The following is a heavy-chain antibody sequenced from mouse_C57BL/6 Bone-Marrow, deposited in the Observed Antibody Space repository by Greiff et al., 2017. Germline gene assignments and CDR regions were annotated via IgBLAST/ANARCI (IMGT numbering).Heavy chain of an antibody. CDR1: GYTFTSYW. CDR2: IDPSDSDT. D-gene: IGHD2-3*01. CDR3: ARDGYYYVDD. J-gene: IGHJ2*01. Sequence: QVQLQQPGAELVRPGSSVKLSCKASGYTFTSYWMQWVKQRPIQGLEWIGNIDPSDSDTHYNQKFKDKATLTVDKSSSTAYMQLSSLTSEDSAVYYCARDGYYYVDDWGQGTTLTVSS. V-gene: IGHV1-52*01.